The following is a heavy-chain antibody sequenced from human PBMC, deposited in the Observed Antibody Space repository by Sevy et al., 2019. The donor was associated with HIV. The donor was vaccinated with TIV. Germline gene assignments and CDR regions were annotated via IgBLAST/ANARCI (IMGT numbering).Heavy chain of an antibody. V-gene: IGHV3-7*03. Sequence: GGSLRLSCTASGFTFSDSWMHWVRQAPGKGLEWLANINQDGSVIYYVDSVKGRFTISRDNSRNSLFLQMSSLRAGDTASYYCARAIGKDGAYWGQRTLVTVSS. D-gene: IGHD2-8*01. CDR3: ARAIGKDGAY. CDR1: GFTFSDSW. J-gene: IGHJ4*02. CDR2: INQDGSVI.